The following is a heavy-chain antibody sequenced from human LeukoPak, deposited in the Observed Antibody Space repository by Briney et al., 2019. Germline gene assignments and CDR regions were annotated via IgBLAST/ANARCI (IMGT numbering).Heavy chain of an antibody. CDR3: ARDQEGPWFDP. J-gene: IGHJ5*02. CDR1: GGSLSSYY. Sequence: NPSETLSLTCTVSGGSLSSYYWSWIRRPAGKGLEWIGRIYSSGYANYNPSLKSRVTMSVDTSKNQFSLKASSVTVADTAVYYCARDQEGPWFDPWGQGTLVTVSS. CDR2: IYSSGYA. V-gene: IGHV4-4*07.